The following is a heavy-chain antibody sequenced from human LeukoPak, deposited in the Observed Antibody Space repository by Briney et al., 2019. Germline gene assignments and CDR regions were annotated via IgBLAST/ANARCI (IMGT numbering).Heavy chain of an antibody. CDR3: ARSDFWSGYPQDY. J-gene: IGHJ4*02. CDR1: GFTFSDYY. D-gene: IGHD3-3*01. V-gene: IGHV3-11*04. CDR2: ISSSGSTI. Sequence: GGSLRLSCAASGFTFSDYYMSWIRQAPGKGLEWVSYISSSGSTIYYADSVKGRFTISRDNSKNTLYLQMNSLRAEDTAVYYCARSDFWSGYPQDYWGQGTLVTVSS.